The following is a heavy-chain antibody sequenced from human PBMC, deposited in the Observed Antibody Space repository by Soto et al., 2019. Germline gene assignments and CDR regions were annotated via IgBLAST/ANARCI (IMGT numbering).Heavy chain of an antibody. V-gene: IGHV3-30-3*01. J-gene: IGHJ4*02. CDR3: ARDPQGSYCYIDY. D-gene: IGHD3-10*01. Sequence: GGSLRLSCAASGFTFSSYAIHWVRQAPGKGLEWVTIISKDGNSKHYADSVKGRFTISRDNSKNTLFLQMNSLRAEDTAVYYCARDPQGSYCYIDYWGQGTPVTVSS. CDR1: GFTFSSYA. CDR2: ISKDGNSK.